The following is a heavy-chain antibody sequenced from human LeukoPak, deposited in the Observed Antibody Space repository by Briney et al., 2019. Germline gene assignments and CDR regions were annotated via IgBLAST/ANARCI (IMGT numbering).Heavy chain of an antibody. D-gene: IGHD1-26*01. Sequence: ASVKVSCKASGYTFTSYGISWVRQAPGQGLEWMGWISAYNGNTNYAQKLQGRVTMTTDTSTSTVYMELSSLRSEDTAVYYCARDGSGSDQHFDYWGQGTLVTVSS. CDR2: ISAYNGNT. CDR3: ARDGSGSDQHFDY. J-gene: IGHJ4*02. V-gene: IGHV1-18*01. CDR1: GYTFTSYG.